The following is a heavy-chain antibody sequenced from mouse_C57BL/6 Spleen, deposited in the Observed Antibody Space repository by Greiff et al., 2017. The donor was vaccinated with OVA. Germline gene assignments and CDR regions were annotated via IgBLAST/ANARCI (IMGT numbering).Heavy chain of an antibody. Sequence: QVQLQQPGAELVKPGASVKMSCKASGYTFTSYWITWVKQRPGQGLEWIGDIYPGSGSTNYNEKFKSKATLTVDTSSSTAYMQLSSLTSDDSAVYYCASYYGGNFDVWGTGTTVTVSS. D-gene: IGHD1-1*02. J-gene: IGHJ1*03. CDR1: GYTFTSYW. CDR3: ASYYGGNFDV. CDR2: IYPGSGST. V-gene: IGHV1-55*01.